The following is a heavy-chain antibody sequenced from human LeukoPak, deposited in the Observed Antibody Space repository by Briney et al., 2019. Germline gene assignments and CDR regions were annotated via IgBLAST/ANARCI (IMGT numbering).Heavy chain of an antibody. CDR3: ARLYYDSRGYSYFDY. CDR2: IYYSGST. V-gene: IGHV4-59*08. D-gene: IGHD3-22*01. J-gene: IGHJ4*02. Sequence: SETLSLTCTVSGGSISSYYGSWIRQPPGKGLEWLGHIYYSGSTNYNPSLKSRVTISVDTSKNQFSLKLSSVTAADTAAYYCARLYYDSRGYSYFDYWGQGTLVTVSS. CDR1: GGSISSYY.